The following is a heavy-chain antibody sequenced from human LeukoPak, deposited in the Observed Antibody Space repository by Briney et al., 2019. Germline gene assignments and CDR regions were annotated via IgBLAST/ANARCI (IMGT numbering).Heavy chain of an antibody. D-gene: IGHD6-6*01. Sequence: PGGSLRLSCSASGFVFSDYPLHWIRQSPGKGPEWVAVISFDGSHQYYADSVKGRFTVSRDTSKNTLYLQMNSLRAEDTAVYYCAKEYQYSSPGHYYYYGMDVWGQGTTVTVSS. CDR1: GFVFSDYP. V-gene: IGHV3-30*01. J-gene: IGHJ6*02. CDR2: ISFDGSHQ. CDR3: AKEYQYSSPGHYYYYGMDV.